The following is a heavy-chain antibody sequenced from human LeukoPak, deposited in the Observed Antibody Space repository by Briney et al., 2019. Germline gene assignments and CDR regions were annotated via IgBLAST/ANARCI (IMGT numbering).Heavy chain of an antibody. D-gene: IGHD6-19*01. CDR3: ARDRSAVATGYFDY. V-gene: IGHV3-7*03. CDR1: AFIFSGHW. Sequence: GGPLRLSCEGSAFIFSGHWMNWVRQTPGKGLEWVASIKEDGSERQYVDSVKGRFSISRDNTKGSLFLQLNSLRAEDTAVYYCARDRSAVATGYFDYWGQGTLVTVSS. CDR2: IKEDGSER. J-gene: IGHJ4*02.